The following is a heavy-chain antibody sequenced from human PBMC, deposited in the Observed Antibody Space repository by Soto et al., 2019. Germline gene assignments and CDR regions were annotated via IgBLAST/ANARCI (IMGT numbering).Heavy chain of an antibody. CDR2: INPSSGTT. Sequence: EVPLLESGGGLVQPGGSLRLACAASGFSFSNYEMTWARQAPGKGLEWVAFINPSSGTTHYADSVKGRFTISRDNSRDTLYLQLGSLRVEDTAVYYCMKGGWLDVWGQGTTVTVSS. J-gene: IGHJ6*02. V-gene: IGHV3-23*01. CDR1: GFSFSNYE. CDR3: MKGGWLDV. D-gene: IGHD2-15*01.